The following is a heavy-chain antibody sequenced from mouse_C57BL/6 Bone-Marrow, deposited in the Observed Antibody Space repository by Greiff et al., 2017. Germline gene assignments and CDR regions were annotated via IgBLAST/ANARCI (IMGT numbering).Heavy chain of an antibody. CDR3: ARSNGSSTGYFDV. CDR2: IYPGDGDT. CDR1: GYAFSSSW. D-gene: IGHD1-1*01. Sequence: VQLQQSGPELVKPGASVKISCKASGYAFSSSWMNWVKQRPGKGLEWIGRIYPGDGDTIYNGKFKGKATLTADKSSSTAYMQLSSLTSEDSAVYFCARSNGSSTGYFDVWGTGTTVTVSS. J-gene: IGHJ1*03. V-gene: IGHV1-82*01.